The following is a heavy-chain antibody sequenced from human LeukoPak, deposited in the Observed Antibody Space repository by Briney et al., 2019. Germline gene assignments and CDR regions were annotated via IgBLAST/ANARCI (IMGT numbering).Heavy chain of an antibody. J-gene: IGHJ4*02. D-gene: IGHD1-26*01. CDR2: TNHSGSA. CDR1: GYSISSANY. Sequence: SETLSLTCTVSGYSISSANYWGWIRQPPGKGLEWIGETNHSGSANYNPSLKSRVTISVDTSKNQFSLKLSSVTAADTAVYYCARLGWAYYWGQGTLVTVSS. V-gene: IGHV4-38-2*02. CDR3: ARLGWAYY.